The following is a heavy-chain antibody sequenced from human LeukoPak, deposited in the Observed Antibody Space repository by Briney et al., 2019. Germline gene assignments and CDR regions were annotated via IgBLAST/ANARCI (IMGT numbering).Heavy chain of an antibody. Sequence: SSETLSLTCTVSGGSISSSSYYWGWIRQPPGKGLEWIGSIYYSGGTYYNPSLKSRVTISVDTSKNQFSLKLSSVTAADTAVYYCARDLLNGVCYKNCVGFDPWGQGTLVTVSS. D-gene: IGHD2-8*01. J-gene: IGHJ5*02. CDR3: ARDLLNGVCYKNCVGFDP. CDR1: GGSISSSSYY. V-gene: IGHV4-39*07. CDR2: IYYSGGT.